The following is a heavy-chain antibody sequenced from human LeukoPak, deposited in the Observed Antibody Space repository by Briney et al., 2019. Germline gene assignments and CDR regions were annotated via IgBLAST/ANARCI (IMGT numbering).Heavy chain of an antibody. CDR3: AKILSGTYSFDL. J-gene: IGHJ4*02. Sequence: PAGGSLRLSCTASGSTFSTYPMTWVRQAPGQGLEWVSAISGNSVTIYYADSVKGRFTISRDNSKNTLYLQMYSLRAEDTAVYYCAKILSGTYSFDLWGQGTLVTVSS. V-gene: IGHV3-23*01. CDR2: ISGNSVTI. D-gene: IGHD1-26*01. CDR1: GSTFSTYP.